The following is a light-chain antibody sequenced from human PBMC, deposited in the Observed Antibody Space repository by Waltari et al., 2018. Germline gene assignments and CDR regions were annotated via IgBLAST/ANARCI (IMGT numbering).Light chain of an antibody. J-gene: IGKJ1*01. V-gene: IGKV1-39*01. CDR2: GSS. CDR1: RPIGNF. CDR3: QQSSSTPTT. Sequence: DIQMTQSPSSLSASVGDRVTITGRASRPIGNFLIWHQQKPGKAPKRLIYGSSTLPSGVPSRFSVSGSGTDFTLTINGLQPEDFATYYCQQSSSTPTTFGQGTKVEIK.